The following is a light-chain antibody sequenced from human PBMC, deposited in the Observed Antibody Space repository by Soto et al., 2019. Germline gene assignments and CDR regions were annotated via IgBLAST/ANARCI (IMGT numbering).Light chain of an antibody. CDR2: EVS. V-gene: IGLV2-14*01. CDR1: SSDVGGYKY. J-gene: IGLJ2*01. Sequence: QSALTQPASVSGSPGQSITISCSGTSSDVGGYKYVSWYQQHPGKAPKLMIYEVSNRPSGVSNCFSGSKSGNTASLTISGLQAEDEADYYCGSYSSSNTLGVFGGGTKLTVL. CDR3: GSYSSSNTLGV.